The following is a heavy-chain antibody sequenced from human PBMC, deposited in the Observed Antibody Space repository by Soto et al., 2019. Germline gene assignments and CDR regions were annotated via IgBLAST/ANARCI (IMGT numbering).Heavy chain of an antibody. CDR3: ARGRRRYCTNGVCFGFDY. CDR2: INHSGST. V-gene: IGHV4-34*01. J-gene: IGHJ4*02. CDR1: GGSFSGYY. Sequence: QVQLQQWGAGLLKPSETLSLTCAVYGGSFSGYYWSWIRQPPGKGLEWLGEINHSGSTNYNPSLKSRVTISVDTSKNQFSLKLSSVTAADTAVYYCARGRRRYCTNGVCFGFDYWGQGTLVTVSS. D-gene: IGHD2-8*01.